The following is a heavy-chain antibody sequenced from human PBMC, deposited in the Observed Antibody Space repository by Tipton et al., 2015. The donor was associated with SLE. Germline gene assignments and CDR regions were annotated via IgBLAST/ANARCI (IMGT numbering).Heavy chain of an antibody. D-gene: IGHD3-3*01. CDR2: VDTSGSG. CDR3: ARGQGFWREPLDS. CDR1: GGSISTYY. V-gene: IGHV4-4*07. Sequence: TLSLTCTVSGGSISTYYWNWIRQPAGKGLELIGRVDTSGSGKFNPTLKSRVTMSVDTSKNQFSLKLTSVTAADTAVYYCARGQGFWREPLDSWGQGTLVTVSS. J-gene: IGHJ4*02.